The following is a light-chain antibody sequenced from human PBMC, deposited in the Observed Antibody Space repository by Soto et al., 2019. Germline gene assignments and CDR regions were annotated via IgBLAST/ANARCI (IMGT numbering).Light chain of an antibody. CDR2: AAS. Sequence: DLQMIQSPSSLSASAGDRFTITRLATQNIRSSLNWYQQRPRNAPKLLLYAASTRATGIPDMLSGSGSGTDFTLTISRLEPEDFAVFYCQQYGSSITFGQGTRLEIK. V-gene: IGKV1-39*01. CDR3: QQYGSSIT. CDR1: QNIRSS. J-gene: IGKJ5*01.